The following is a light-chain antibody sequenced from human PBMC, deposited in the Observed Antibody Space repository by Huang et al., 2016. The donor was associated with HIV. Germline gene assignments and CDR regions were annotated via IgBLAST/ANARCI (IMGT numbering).Light chain of an antibody. V-gene: IGKV3-15*01. CDR1: QSVGTN. CDR3: QQYNNWPFT. CDR2: GAS. J-gene: IGKJ4*01. Sequence: EIVMTQSPATLSVSPGERATLSCRASQSVGTNLAWYQQKPGQAPRLLIYGASTRATGMPARFSGSGSGTDLTLTISSLQSEDFAVYYCQQYNNWPFTFGGGTKVEIK.